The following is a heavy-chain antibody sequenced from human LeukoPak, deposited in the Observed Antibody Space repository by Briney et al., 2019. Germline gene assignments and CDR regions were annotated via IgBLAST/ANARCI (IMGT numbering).Heavy chain of an antibody. D-gene: IGHD6-19*01. Sequence: PGGSLRLSCAASGFTFSNYWMHWVRQVPGKGLVWVSRINDDGSATFCADSVKGRFTISRDNAKNTLFLQINSLRAEDTAVYYCAKDRSGWYDWFDPWGQGTLVTVSS. CDR1: GFTFSNYW. CDR2: INDDGSAT. J-gene: IGHJ5*02. CDR3: AKDRSGWYDWFDP. V-gene: IGHV3-74*01.